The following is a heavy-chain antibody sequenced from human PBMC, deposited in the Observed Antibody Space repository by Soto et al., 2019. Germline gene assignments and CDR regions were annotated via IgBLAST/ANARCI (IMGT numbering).Heavy chain of an antibody. CDR2: IIPIFGTA. J-gene: IGHJ4*02. Sequence: SVKVSCKASGGTFSSYAISWVRQAPGQGLEWMGGIIPIFGTANYAQKFQGRVTITADESTSTAYMELSSLRSEDTAVYYCASPPELWFGAHDYWGQGTLVTVSS. V-gene: IGHV1-69*13. CDR1: GGTFSSYA. CDR3: ASPPELWFGAHDY. D-gene: IGHD3-10*01.